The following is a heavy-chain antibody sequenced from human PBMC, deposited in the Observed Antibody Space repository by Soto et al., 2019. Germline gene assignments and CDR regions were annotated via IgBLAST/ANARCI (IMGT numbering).Heavy chain of an antibody. CDR1: GYSFTSHR. V-gene: IGHV5-51*01. CDR3: ARGSCINGVCYGYSVVY. CDR2: LYPGDSQI. J-gene: IGHJ4*02. Sequence: GESLKISCTGSGYSFTSHRIAWVRQMPGKGLEWMGILYPGDSQITYSPSFQGQVTISSDKSTSTAYLQWNSLKASDTAMYYCARGSCINGVCYGYSVVYWGKGTLVTVSS. D-gene: IGHD2-8*01.